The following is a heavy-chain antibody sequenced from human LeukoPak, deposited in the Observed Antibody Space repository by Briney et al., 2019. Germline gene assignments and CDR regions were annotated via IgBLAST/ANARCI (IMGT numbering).Heavy chain of an antibody. Sequence: GGSLRLSCAASGFTFSAYEMNWVRQAPGKGLEWVSSISSTSSHIYYGDSLEGRFTISRDNAKNSLYLQMNSLRAEDTAVYYCATSGYSSLSYYYYYYMDVWGKGTTVTVSS. V-gene: IGHV3-21*01. J-gene: IGHJ6*03. CDR2: ISSTSSHI. D-gene: IGHD6-13*01. CDR3: ATSGYSSLSYYYYYYMDV. CDR1: GFTFSAYE.